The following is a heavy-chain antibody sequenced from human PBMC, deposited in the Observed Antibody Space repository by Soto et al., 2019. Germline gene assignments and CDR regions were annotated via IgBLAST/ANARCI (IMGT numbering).Heavy chain of an antibody. CDR2: ISSSSSVI. CDR1: GFILSDCA. CDR3: ARDLSWGSNWYYYMDV. Sequence: EVQLVESGGGLVQPGGSLRLSCATSGFILSDCAMNWVRQAPGKGLEWVSYISSSSSVIDYADSVKGRFTVSRDNARNSLYRLINSLRAEDTAVYYCARDLSWGSNWYYYMDVWGKGTTVTVSS. J-gene: IGHJ6*03. V-gene: IGHV3-48*01. D-gene: IGHD7-27*01.